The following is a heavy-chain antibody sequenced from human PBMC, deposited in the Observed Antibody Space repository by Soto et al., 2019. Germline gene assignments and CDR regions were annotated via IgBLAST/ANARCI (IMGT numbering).Heavy chain of an antibody. V-gene: IGHV1-18*01. CDR3: ARGRKNYDIHTNFDY. Sequence: ASVKVSCKTSGYTFTSFGISWVRQAPGQGLEWMGWITTDKGKTNYAQKFQGRVTMTTDTSTSTAYMELRSLRSDDTAVYYCARGRKNYDIHTNFDYWG. CDR2: ITTDKGKT. J-gene: IGHJ4*01. D-gene: IGHD3-9*01. CDR1: GYTFTSFG.